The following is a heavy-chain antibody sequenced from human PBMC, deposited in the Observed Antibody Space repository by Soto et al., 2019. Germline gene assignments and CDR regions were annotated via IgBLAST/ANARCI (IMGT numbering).Heavy chain of an antibody. CDR3: ARLHLPALQGAFDI. CDR2: INTSGRT. D-gene: IGHD2-2*01. J-gene: IGHJ3*02. CDR1: GGSINNDY. Sequence: KPSETLSLTCSVSGGSINNDYWTWIRQSAGKGLEWIGRINTSGRTTYNPSLKSRVTMSIDTSKNQFSLTLISVTAADTALYYCARLHLPALQGAFDIWGQGTMVTVSS. V-gene: IGHV4-4*07.